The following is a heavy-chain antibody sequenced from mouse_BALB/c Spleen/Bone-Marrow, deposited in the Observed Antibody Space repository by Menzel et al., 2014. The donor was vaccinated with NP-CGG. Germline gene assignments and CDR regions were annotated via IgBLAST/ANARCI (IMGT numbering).Heavy chain of an antibody. J-gene: IGHJ4*01. Sequence: VMLVESGPGLVEPSQSLSITCTVSGFSLTSYGVHWVRQPPGKGLEWLGGIWAGGSINYNSALMTRLSISKDNSKSQFFLKMNSLPTDDAAMYYCARGSYYEGAMDYWGQRTSVSVST. CDR2: IWAGGSI. CDR1: GFSLTSYG. V-gene: IGHV2-9*02. D-gene: IGHD1-1*01. CDR3: ARGSYYEGAMDY.